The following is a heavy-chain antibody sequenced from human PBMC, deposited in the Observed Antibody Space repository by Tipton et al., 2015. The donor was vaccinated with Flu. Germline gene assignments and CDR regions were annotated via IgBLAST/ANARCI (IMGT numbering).Heavy chain of an antibody. V-gene: IGHV4-38-2*01. D-gene: IGHD4-11*01. Sequence: TLSLTCSVSGDSIGSDYFWGWIRQPPGQGLEWFGNVHRTGNPYYNPSLKSRVTISVDTSRNQFSLRMSSVTAADTAVYYCARRDYSKYVSDPKSWFDPWGQGTLVAVSS. CDR2: VHRTGNP. J-gene: IGHJ5*02. CDR1: GDSIGSDYF. CDR3: ARRDYSKYVSDPKSWFDP.